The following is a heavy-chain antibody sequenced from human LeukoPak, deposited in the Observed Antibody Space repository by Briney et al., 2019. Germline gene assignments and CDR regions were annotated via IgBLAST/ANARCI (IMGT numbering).Heavy chain of an antibody. D-gene: IGHD3-22*01. V-gene: IGHV3-23*01. CDR2: ISASGAST. CDR3: VKDHNFDSSGYYPRFDS. Sequence: GGSLRLSCVASGFNFAGYAMSWVRQAPGKGLEWVSGISASGASTYYADSVKGRFTISRDNSKNTLYLQMNSLRAEDTAVYYCVKDHNFDSSGYYPRFDSWGQGTLVTVSS. CDR1: GFNFAGYA. J-gene: IGHJ4*02.